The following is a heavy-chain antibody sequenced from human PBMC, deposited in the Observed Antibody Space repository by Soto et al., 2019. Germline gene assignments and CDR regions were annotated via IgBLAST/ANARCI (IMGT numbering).Heavy chain of an antibody. CDR1: GGSICSYD. Sequence: PSETPSLACASCGGSICSYDWSWIRQPPGKGLEWIGYIYYSGSTNYNPSLKSRVTISVDTSKNQFSLKLSSVTAADTAVYYCARQELVPPYYYSYLDVWGKGTTVTVSS. V-gene: IGHV4-59*08. CDR2: IYYSGST. CDR3: ARQELVPPYYYSYLDV. J-gene: IGHJ6*03. D-gene: IGHD6-13*01.